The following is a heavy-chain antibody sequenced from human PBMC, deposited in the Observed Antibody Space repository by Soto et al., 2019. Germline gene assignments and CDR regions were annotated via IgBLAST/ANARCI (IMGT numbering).Heavy chain of an antibody. Sequence: ASVKVSCKASGYTFTSYGISWVRQAPGQGLEWMGWISAYNGNTNYAQKLQGRVTMTTDTSTSTAYMELRSLRSDGTAVYYCARDGKITMVRGVSYYYGMDVWGQGTTVTV. D-gene: IGHD3-10*01. CDR2: ISAYNGNT. CDR3: ARDGKITMVRGVSYYYGMDV. V-gene: IGHV1-18*04. J-gene: IGHJ6*02. CDR1: GYTFTSYG.